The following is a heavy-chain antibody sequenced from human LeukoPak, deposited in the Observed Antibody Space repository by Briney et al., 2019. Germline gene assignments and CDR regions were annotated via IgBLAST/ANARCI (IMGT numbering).Heavy chain of an antibody. CDR1: GFNFIDYS. CDR3: ARDHRFAFDY. Sequence: GGSLRLSCAASGFNFIDYSMNWVRQAPGKGLEWIAYIGISSGNTKYADSVKGRFTISRDKAKNSLYLQMNSLRVEDTAVYYCARDHRFAFDYWGHGTLVTVSS. J-gene: IGHJ4*01. CDR2: IGISSGNT. V-gene: IGHV3-48*01.